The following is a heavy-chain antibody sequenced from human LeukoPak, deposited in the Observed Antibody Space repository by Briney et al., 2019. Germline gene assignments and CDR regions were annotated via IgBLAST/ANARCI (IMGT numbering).Heavy chain of an antibody. CDR2: INHSGST. V-gene: IGHV4-34*01. CDR3: ARRRYYDSSGYYPAGDFQH. D-gene: IGHD3-22*01. CDR1: GGSFSGYY. Sequence: SETLSLTCAVYGGSFSGYYWSWIRQPPGKGPEWIGEINHSGSTNYNPSLKSRVTISVDTSKNQFSLKLSSVTAADTAVYYCARRRYYDSSGYYPAGDFQHWGQGTLVTVSS. J-gene: IGHJ1*01.